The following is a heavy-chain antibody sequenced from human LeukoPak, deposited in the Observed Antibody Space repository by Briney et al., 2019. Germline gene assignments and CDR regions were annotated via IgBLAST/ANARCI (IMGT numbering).Heavy chain of an antibody. V-gene: IGHV1-18*01. CDR1: GGTFSSYA. CDR3: ARDHSYVEGATGN. J-gene: IGHJ4*02. D-gene: IGHD1-26*01. Sequence: GSSVKVSCKASGGTFSSYAISWVRQAPGQGLEWMGWISAYNGNTNYAQKLQGRVTMTTDTSTSTAYMELRSLRSDDTAVYYCARDHSYVEGATGNWGQGTLVTVSS. CDR2: ISAYNGNT.